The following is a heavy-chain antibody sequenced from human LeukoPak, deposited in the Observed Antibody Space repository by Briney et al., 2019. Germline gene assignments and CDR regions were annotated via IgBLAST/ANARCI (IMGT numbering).Heavy chain of an antibody. Sequence: GASVKVPCKASGYTFTGYYMHWVRQAPGQGLEWMGWINPNSGGTNYAQKFQGRVTMTRDTSISTAYMELSRLRSDDTAVYYCARVRSSSRVSMGYYFDYWGQGTLVTVSS. J-gene: IGHJ4*02. CDR2: INPNSGGT. CDR1: GYTFTGYY. D-gene: IGHD6-13*01. CDR3: ARVRSSSRVSMGYYFDY. V-gene: IGHV1-2*02.